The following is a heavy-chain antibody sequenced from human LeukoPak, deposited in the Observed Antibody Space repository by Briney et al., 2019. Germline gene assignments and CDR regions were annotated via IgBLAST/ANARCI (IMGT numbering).Heavy chain of an antibody. V-gene: IGHV3-21*01. J-gene: IGHJ3*02. CDR1: GFTFSSYS. Sequence: GGSLRLSCAASGFTFSSYSMNWVRQAPGKGLEWVSSISSSSSYIYYADSVKGRFTISRDNAKNSLYLQMNSLRAEDTAVYYCARAKAGAFDIWAKGQWSPSLQ. CDR3: ARAKAGAFDI. D-gene: IGHD6-13*01. CDR2: ISSSSSYI.